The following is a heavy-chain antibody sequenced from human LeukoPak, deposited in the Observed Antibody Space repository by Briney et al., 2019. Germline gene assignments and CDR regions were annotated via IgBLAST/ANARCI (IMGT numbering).Heavy chain of an antibody. CDR3: TRVAGTSPLYYYYYGMDV. J-gene: IGHJ6*02. CDR1: GFTFGDYA. Sequence: PGGSLRLSCTASGFTFGDYAVSWFRQAPGKGLEWVGFIRSKAYGGTTEYAASVKGRFTISRDDSRSIAYLQMNSLKTEDTAVYYCTRVAGTSPLYYYYYGMDVWGQGTTVTVSS. D-gene: IGHD1-14*01. V-gene: IGHV3-49*03. CDR2: IRSKAYGGTT.